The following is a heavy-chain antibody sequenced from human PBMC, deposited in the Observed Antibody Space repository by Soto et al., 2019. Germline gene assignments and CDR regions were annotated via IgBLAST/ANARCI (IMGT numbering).Heavy chain of an antibody. CDR3: AKNGQPPYYYYGLDV. CDR2: ISGYNGDT. V-gene: IGHV1-18*01. D-gene: IGHD2-8*01. J-gene: IGHJ6*02. Sequence: QGHLVQSGAEVKKPGASVKVSCKASGYTFTRYGISWVRQAPGQGLEWMGWISGYNGDTNYAQNLQGRVTMTIDTPTTTAYMELRSLTSDDTAVYYCAKNGQPPYYYYGLDVWCQGTTVTVSS. CDR1: GYTFTRYG.